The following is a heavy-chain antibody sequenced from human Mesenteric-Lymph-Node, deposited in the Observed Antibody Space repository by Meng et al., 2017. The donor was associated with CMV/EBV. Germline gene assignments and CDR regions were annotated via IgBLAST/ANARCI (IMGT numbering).Heavy chain of an antibody. CDR3: ARGLGYCSSTSCLRYYYYYGMDV. V-gene: IGHV4-38-2*02. CDR1: GYSISSGYY. Sequence: SETLSLTCTVSGYSISSGYYWGWIRQPPGKGLEWIGSIHHSGSTYYNPSLKSRVTISLETSKNQFSLKLSSVTAADTAVYYCARGLGYCSSTSCLRYYYYYGMDVWGQGTTVTVSS. J-gene: IGHJ6*02. D-gene: IGHD2-2*01. CDR2: IHHSGST.